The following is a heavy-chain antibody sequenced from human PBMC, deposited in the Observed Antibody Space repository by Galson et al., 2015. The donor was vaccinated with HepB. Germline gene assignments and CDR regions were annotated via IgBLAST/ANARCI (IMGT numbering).Heavy chain of an antibody. V-gene: IGHV1-2*06. CDR3: ARVGRVVTTKAAWTRGAEYFQR. D-gene: IGHD2-21*02. CDR1: GYIFTDYY. Sequence: SVKVSCKASGYIFTDYYIHWVRQAPGQGLEWVGRINPNGGATTYAPKFQGRVTLTRDTSMNTVYMELRRLRSDDTAVYYCARVGRVVTTKAAWTRGAEYFQRWGQGTLVTVSS. CDR2: INPNGGAT. J-gene: IGHJ1*01.